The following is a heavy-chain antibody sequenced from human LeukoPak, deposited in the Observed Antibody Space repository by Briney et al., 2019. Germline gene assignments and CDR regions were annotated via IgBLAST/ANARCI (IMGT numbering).Heavy chain of an antibody. D-gene: IGHD3-3*01. Sequence: PSETLSLTCTVSGGSISSYYWSWIRQPAGKGLEWIGRIYTSGSTNYNPSLKSRATMSVDTSKNQFSLKLSSVTAADTAVYYCARDPGVDFWSGSVYYGMDVWGQGTTVTVSS. J-gene: IGHJ6*02. CDR2: IYTSGST. V-gene: IGHV4-4*07. CDR1: GGSISSYY. CDR3: ARDPGVDFWSGSVYYGMDV.